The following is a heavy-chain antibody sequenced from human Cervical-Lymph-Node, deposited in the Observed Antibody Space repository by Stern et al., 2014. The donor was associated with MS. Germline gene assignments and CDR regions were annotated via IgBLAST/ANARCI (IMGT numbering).Heavy chain of an antibody. J-gene: IGHJ4*02. D-gene: IGHD6-6*01. V-gene: IGHV1-18*01. CDR3: ARDGPNTFVRSSLRF. CDR2: ISTYNGDT. Sequence: QVQLVQSGAEVKKSGASVKVSCGTSGYTFGRYGISWVRQAPGQGLEWMGWISTYNGDTNYARKFQGRVTMTTDTSTTTVYLELRALRPDDTAVYYCARDGPNTFVRSSLRFWGQGTLVTVSS. CDR1: GYTFGRYG.